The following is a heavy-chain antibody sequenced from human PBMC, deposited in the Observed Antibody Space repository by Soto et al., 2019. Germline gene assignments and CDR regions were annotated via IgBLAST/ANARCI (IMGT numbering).Heavy chain of an antibody. D-gene: IGHD6-19*01. CDR3: GRGMAVTGHYLDY. CDR1: VGSFSGHY. CDR2: INHGGSS. Sequence: SETLSLTCAVYVGSFSGHYWSWIRQPPGKGLEWIGEINHGGSSNYNPSLKSRVTISVDTSKNQFSLKLSSVTAADTAVYYCGRGMAVTGHYLDYWGQGNLVTVSS. J-gene: IGHJ4*02. V-gene: IGHV4-34*01.